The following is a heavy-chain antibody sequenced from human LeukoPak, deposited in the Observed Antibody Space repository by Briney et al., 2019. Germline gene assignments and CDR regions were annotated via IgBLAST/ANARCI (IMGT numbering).Heavy chain of an antibody. J-gene: IGHJ2*01. CDR2: IGTAGEI. D-gene: IGHD6-13*01. V-gene: IGHV3-13*01. Sequence: QPGGSLRLSCAASGFTFSSYDIHWVRQATGKGLEWVSGIGTAGEIYYPGSVKGRFTISRENAKNSLYLQMNSLRAGDTAVYYCARAAYSSTWYSRYFDLWGRGTLVTVSS. CDR1: GFTFSSYD. CDR3: ARAAYSSTWYSRYFDL.